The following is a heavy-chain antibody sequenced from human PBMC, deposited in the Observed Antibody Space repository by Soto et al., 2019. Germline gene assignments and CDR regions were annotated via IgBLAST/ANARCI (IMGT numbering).Heavy chain of an antibody. V-gene: IGHV1-69*13. D-gene: IGHD2-15*01. J-gene: IGHJ4*02. Sequence: SVKVSCKASGGTFSSYAISWVRQAPGQGLEWMGGIIPIFGTANYAQKFQGRVTITADESTSTAYMELSSLRSEDTAVYYCARDAPKYCSGGSCYYFDYWGQGTLVTVS. CDR1: GGTFSSYA. CDR2: IIPIFGTA. CDR3: ARDAPKYCSGGSCYYFDY.